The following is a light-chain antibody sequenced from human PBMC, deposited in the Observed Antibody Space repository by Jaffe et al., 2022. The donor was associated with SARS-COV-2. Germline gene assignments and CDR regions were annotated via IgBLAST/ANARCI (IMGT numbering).Light chain of an antibody. CDR2: GAS. CDR1: QSVSSSY. V-gene: IGKV3-20*01. J-gene: IGKJ4*01. CDR3: QQYWT. Sequence: EIVLTQSPGTLSLSPGERATLSCRASQSVSSSYLAWYQQKPGQAPRLLIYGASSRATGIPDRFSGSGSGTDFTLTISRLEPEDFAVYYCQQYWTFGGGTKVEIK.